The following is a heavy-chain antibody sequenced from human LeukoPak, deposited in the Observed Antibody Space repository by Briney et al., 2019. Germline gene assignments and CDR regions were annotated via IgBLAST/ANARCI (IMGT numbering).Heavy chain of an antibody. CDR3: ARDPKYSRSWYADYYYYGMDV. CDR1: GGSISSGGYY. CDR2: IYYSGST. Sequence: SETLSLTCTVSGGSISSGGYYWSWIRQHPGKGLEWIGYIYYSGSTYYNPSLKSRVTISVDTSKNQFSLKLVSAAAADTGGYSRARDPKYSRSWYADYYYYGMDVWGQGTTVTVSS. J-gene: IGHJ6*02. D-gene: IGHD6-13*01. V-gene: IGHV4-31*03.